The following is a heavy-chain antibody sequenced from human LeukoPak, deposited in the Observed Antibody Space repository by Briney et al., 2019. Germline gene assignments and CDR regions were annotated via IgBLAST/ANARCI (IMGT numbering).Heavy chain of an antibody. V-gene: IGHV3-48*02. CDR1: GFTFSSYN. D-gene: IGHD3-10*01. CDR3: ARDRWFGESRYFDY. J-gene: IGHJ4*02. Sequence: GGSLRLSCAASGFTFSSYNMNWVRQAPGKGLEWVSYISISSTTIYYADSVKGRFTISRDNAKDSLYLQMNSLRDEDTAVYYCARDRWFGESRYFDYWGQGTLVTVSS. CDR2: ISISSTTI.